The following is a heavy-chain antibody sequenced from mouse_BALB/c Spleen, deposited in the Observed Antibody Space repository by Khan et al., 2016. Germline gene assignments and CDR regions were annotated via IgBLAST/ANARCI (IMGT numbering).Heavy chain of an antibody. V-gene: IGHV1-9*01. CDR1: GYTFNNYW. CDR3: ARAWYSMDY. CDR2: ILPGSGNS. J-gene: IGHJ4*01. Sequence: QVQLQQSGAELMKPGASVKISCKATGYTFNNYWIEWVKQRPGHGLEWIGDILPGSGNSYYNENLKGKATFTADPSSNTAYMQLSSLTSEDSAVSYCARAWYSMDYWGQGTSVTVSS.